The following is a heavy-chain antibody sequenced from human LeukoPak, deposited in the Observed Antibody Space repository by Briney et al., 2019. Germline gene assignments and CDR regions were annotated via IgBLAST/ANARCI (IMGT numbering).Heavy chain of an antibody. V-gene: IGHV3-48*04. CDR1: GFAFGGYS. CDR3: ERDGDGNFDY. J-gene: IGHJ4*02. Sequence: PGGSLRLSCAASGFAFGGYSMNWIRQAPGKGLEWVAYSSYSSYTIHYADSVKGRFTISRDNAKNSLYLQMNSLRAEDTAMYYCERDGDGNFDYWGQGTLVTVSS. CDR2: SSYSSYTI. D-gene: IGHD4-17*01.